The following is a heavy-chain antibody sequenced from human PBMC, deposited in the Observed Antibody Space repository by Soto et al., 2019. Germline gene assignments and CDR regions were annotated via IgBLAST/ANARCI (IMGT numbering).Heavy chain of an antibody. J-gene: IGHJ4*02. CDR3: ATSQKGYSRNYFDH. Sequence: SVTMSLRSAVSEGSKRGLDYYRGWLRQSSGKGPEWIGSVFYTGFTSYNPSLESRVSVSVDTSKSQFSLKVSGVSAADTAVYYCATSQKGYSRNYFDHRGQGALVTVSS. CDR2: VFYTGFT. D-gene: IGHD5-12*01. V-gene: IGHV4-39*01. CDR1: EGSKRGLDYY.